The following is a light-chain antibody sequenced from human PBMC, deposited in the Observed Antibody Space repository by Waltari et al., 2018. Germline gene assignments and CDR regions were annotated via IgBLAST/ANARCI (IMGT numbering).Light chain of an antibody. V-gene: IGKV3-20*01. CDR1: QSVRIY. CDR3: QQYVESPAT. Sequence: EIVLTQSPGTVSLSPGDRAPLSCRASQSVRIYLAWYQQKPGQAPRPLIYHASTRATGIPDRFSASGSGTDFSLTISRLEPEDFAMYYCQQYVESPATFGQGTKVEIK. CDR2: HAS. J-gene: IGKJ1*01.